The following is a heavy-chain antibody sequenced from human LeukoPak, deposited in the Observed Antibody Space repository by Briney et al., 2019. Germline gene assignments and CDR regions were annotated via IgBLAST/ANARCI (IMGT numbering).Heavy chain of an antibody. CDR2: ISGSGVST. Sequence: PGGSLRLSCAASGFTFSSYAMSWVRQTPGKGLEWVSTISGSGVSTYYADSVKGRFTISRDNSKNTLYLQMNSLRAEDTAVYYCAKDGARGTHDHWGQGTLVTVSS. V-gene: IGHV3-23*01. D-gene: IGHD1-26*01. CDR1: GFTFSSYA. CDR3: AKDGARGTHDH. J-gene: IGHJ4*02.